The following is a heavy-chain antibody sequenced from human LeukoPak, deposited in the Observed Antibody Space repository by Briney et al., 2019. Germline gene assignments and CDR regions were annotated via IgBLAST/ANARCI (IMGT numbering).Heavy chain of an antibody. J-gene: IGHJ4*02. Sequence: PSETLSLTCAVYGGSFSGYYWSWIRQPPGKGLEWTGEINHSGSTNYNPSLKSRVTISVDTSKNQFSLKLGSVTAADTAVYYCARGGSSGWYWGYFDYWGQGTLVTVSS. V-gene: IGHV4-34*01. CDR3: ARGGSSGWYWGYFDY. D-gene: IGHD6-19*01. CDR1: GGSFSGYY. CDR2: INHSGST.